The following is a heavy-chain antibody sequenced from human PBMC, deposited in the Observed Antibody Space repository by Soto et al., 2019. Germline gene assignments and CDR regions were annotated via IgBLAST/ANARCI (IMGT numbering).Heavy chain of an antibody. Sequence: QVQLVQSGAEVKKPGASVKVSCKASGYTFTDYYIHWVRQAPGQGLQWLGWINPTNSGTRYARSFQGRVPVTRDTSISTAYMELSSLRSDDTAVYYCARGITSRLVFYYYYMDVWGFGTTVTVSS. V-gene: IGHV1-2*02. CDR2: INPTNSGT. J-gene: IGHJ6*03. CDR3: ARGITSRLVFYYYYMDV. CDR1: GYTFTDYY.